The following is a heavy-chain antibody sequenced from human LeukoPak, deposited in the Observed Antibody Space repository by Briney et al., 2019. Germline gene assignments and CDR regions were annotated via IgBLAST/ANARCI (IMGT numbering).Heavy chain of an antibody. Sequence: GGSLRLSCAASGFTFSSYSMNWVRQAPGKGLEWVSSISSSSSYIYYADSVKGRFTISRDNAKNSLYLQMNSLRAEDTAVYYCARGGEDIVVVPAAMGYYYYYTDVWGKGTTVTVSS. CDR1: GFTFSSYS. CDR3: ARGGEDIVVVPAAMGYYYYYTDV. J-gene: IGHJ6*03. V-gene: IGHV3-21*01. D-gene: IGHD2-2*01. CDR2: ISSSSSYI.